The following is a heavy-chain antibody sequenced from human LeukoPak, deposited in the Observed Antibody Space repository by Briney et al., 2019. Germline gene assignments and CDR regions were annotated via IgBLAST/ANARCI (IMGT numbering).Heavy chain of an antibody. D-gene: IGHD3-9*01. CDR3: AKDNYDILTGYYQDY. Sequence: PGGSLRLSCAASGFTFSSYAMNWVRQAPGKGLEWVSAISGSGGSTYYADSVKGRFTISRDNSKNTLYLQMNSLRAEDTAVYYCAKDNYDILTGYYQDYWGQGTLVTVSS. CDR2: ISGSGGST. CDR1: GFTFSSYA. V-gene: IGHV3-23*01. J-gene: IGHJ4*02.